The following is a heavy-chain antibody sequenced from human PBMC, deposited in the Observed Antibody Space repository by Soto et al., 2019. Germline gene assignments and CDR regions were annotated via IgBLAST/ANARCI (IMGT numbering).Heavy chain of an antibody. V-gene: IGHV3-23*01. J-gene: IGHJ6*02. CDR2: ISASGSGS. Sequence: PGGSLRLSCAASRFGFSTYGMTWVRRPPGKGLEWVSTISASGSGSYYTESVKGRFTVSRDNSKNTMYLQVSSLRAEDTAVYYCAKNSYGDSRNFGLDVWGQGTTVTVSS. CDR3: AKNSYGDSRNFGLDV. CDR1: RFGFSTYG. D-gene: IGHD4-17*01.